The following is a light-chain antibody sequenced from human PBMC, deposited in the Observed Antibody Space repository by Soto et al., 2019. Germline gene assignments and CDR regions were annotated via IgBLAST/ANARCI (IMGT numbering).Light chain of an antibody. CDR3: QSYDTSLSASV. V-gene: IGLV1-40*01. CDR2: DNT. J-gene: IGLJ2*01. CDR1: RSNIGAGYA. Sequence: QSVLTQPPSVSGAPGQRVTISCTGSRSNIGAGYAVHWYQQLPGTAPKLLIYDNTNRPSGVPDRFSASESGTSASLAITGLQSEGEADDYCQSYDTSLSASVFGGGTKLTVL.